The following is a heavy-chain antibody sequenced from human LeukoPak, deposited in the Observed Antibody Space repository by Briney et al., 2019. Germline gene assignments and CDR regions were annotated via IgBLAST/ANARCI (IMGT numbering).Heavy chain of an antibody. J-gene: IGHJ4*02. D-gene: IGHD4-17*01. V-gene: IGHV3-48*03. Sequence: GGXXRLSCAASGFTFSSYEMNWVRQAPGKGLEWVSYISSSGSTIYYADSVKGRFTISRDNAKNSLYLQMNSLRAEDTAVYYCARSYGDYVLFDYWGQGTLVTVSS. CDR3: ARSYGDYVLFDY. CDR1: GFTFSSYE. CDR2: ISSSGSTI.